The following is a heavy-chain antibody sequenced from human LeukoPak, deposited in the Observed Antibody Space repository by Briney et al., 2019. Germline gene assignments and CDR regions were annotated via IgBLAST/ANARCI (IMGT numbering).Heavy chain of an antibody. Sequence: GGSLRLSCAASGFTFSSYAMSWVRQAPGKGLEWVSAISGSGGSTYYADSVKGRFTISRDNSKNTLYLQMNSLRAEDTAVYYCARAFTIFGVVMEAFDIWGQGTMVTVSS. V-gene: IGHV3-23*01. CDR3: ARAFTIFGVVMEAFDI. CDR1: GFTFSSYA. CDR2: ISGSGGST. D-gene: IGHD3-3*01. J-gene: IGHJ3*02.